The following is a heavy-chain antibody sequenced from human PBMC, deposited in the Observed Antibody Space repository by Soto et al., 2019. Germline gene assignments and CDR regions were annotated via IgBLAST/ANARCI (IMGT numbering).Heavy chain of an antibody. CDR2: IIPILGIA. J-gene: IGHJ6*03. CDR1: GGTFSSYT. D-gene: IGHD3-9*01. V-gene: IGHV1-69*04. Sequence: SVKVSCKASGGTFSSYTISWVRQAPGQELEWMGRIIPILGIANYAQKFQGRVTITADKSTSTAYMELSSLRSEDTAVYYCAREKYYDILTGPYYMDVWGKGTTVTVSS. CDR3: AREKYYDILTGPYYMDV.